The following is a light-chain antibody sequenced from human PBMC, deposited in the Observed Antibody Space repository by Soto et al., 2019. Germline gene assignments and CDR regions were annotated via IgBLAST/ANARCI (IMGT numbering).Light chain of an antibody. CDR2: EVS. V-gene: IGLV2-8*01. J-gene: IGLJ3*02. Sequence: QSALTQPPSASGSLGQSVTISCTGTSSDVGGYNYVSWYQQHPGKAPKLIIYEVSKRPSGVPDRFSGSKSGSTASLTVSGLQAEDEAEYYCSSYAGSKGVFGGGTKLTVL. CDR1: SSDVGGYNY. CDR3: SSYAGSKGV.